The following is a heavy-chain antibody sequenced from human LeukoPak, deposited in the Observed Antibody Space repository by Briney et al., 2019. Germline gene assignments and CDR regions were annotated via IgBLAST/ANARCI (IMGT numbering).Heavy chain of an antibody. CDR3: AREGGYQYYYAMDV. Sequence: GGSLRLSCAASGFSFSTYAMHWVRQAPGKGLEDVSAISTNGDSTYYADSVKGRFTISRDNSKNSLYLQMSSLRAEDAAVYYCAREGGYQYYYAMDVWGQGTTVTVSS. D-gene: IGHD3-16*01. CDR2: ISTNGDST. V-gene: IGHV3-64*02. CDR1: GFSFSTYA. J-gene: IGHJ6*02.